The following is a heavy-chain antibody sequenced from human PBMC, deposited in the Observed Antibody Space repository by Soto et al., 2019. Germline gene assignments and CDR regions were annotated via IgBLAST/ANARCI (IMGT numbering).Heavy chain of an antibody. V-gene: IGHV4-31*03. CDR1: GGSISSGGYY. CDR3: ARAPRGDTAMDPYYYGMDV. J-gene: IGHJ6*02. Sequence: PSETLSLTCTVSGGSISSGGYYWSWVRQHPGKGLEWIGYIYYNIITYYNPSLKSRVIISLDTSKNQFSLKLSSVTAADTAVYYCARAPRGDTAMDPYYYGMDVWGQGTTVTVSS. D-gene: IGHD5-18*01. CDR2: IYYNIIT.